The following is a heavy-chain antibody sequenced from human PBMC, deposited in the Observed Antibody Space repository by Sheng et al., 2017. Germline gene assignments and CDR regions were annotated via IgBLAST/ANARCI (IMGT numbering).Heavy chain of an antibody. V-gene: IGHV4-59*01. J-gene: IGHJ5*02. CDR1: VAPSVITT. Sequence: QVQLQESGPGRGEAFGDPVPHPALSLVAPSVITTGAGSGSPPGKGLEWIGYIYYSGTTNYNPSLKSRVTISVDTSKNQFSLKLSSVTGADTAVYYCARGGSGWYPHWFDPWGQGTLVTVSS. CDR2: IYYSGTT. CDR3: ARGGSGWYPHWFDP. D-gene: IGHD6-19*01.